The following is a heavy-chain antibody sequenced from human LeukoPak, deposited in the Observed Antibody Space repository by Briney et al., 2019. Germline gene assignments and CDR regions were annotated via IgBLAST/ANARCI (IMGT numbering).Heavy chain of an antibody. D-gene: IGHD6-13*01. CDR3: ARDRSAAGKYNNWFDP. J-gene: IGHJ5*02. V-gene: IGHV4-59*01. CDR2: IYYSGST. CDR1: GGSISSYY. Sequence: SETLSLTCTVSGGSISSYYWSWIRQPPGKGLEWIGYIYYSGSTNYNPSLKSRVTISVDTSKNQFSLKLSSVTAADTAVYYCARDRSAAGKYNNWFDPWGQGTLVTVSS.